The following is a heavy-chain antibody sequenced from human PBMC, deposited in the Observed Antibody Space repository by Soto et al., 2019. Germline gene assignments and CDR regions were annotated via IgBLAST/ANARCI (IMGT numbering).Heavy chain of an antibody. Sequence: GGSLRLSCAASGVTFSSYGMHWVRQAPGKGLEWVAVISYDGSNKYYADSVKGRFTISRDNSKNTLYLQMNSLRAEDTAVYYCAKDSDAFDIWGQGTMVTVSS. J-gene: IGHJ3*02. CDR2: ISYDGSNK. V-gene: IGHV3-30*18. CDR1: GVTFSSYG. CDR3: AKDSDAFDI.